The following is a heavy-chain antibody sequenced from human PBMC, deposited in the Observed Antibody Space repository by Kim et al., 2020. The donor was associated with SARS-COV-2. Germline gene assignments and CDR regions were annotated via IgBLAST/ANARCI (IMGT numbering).Heavy chain of an antibody. D-gene: IGHD5-12*01. CDR3: ARDVQGGWLPGV. Sequence: YNADSVQDRFTISRDNSKTTLYLATNSLRAEDTAVYYCARDVQGGWLPGVWGQGTLVTVSS. V-gene: IGHV3-30*01. J-gene: IGHJ4*02.